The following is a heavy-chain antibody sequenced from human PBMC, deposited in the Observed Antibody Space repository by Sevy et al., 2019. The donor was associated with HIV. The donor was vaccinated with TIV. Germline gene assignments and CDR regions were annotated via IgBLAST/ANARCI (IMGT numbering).Heavy chain of an antibody. CDR2: ISDDGSHK. J-gene: IGHJ4*02. CDR1: GFRFSDYD. D-gene: IGHD3-22*01. V-gene: IGHV3-30*04. Sequence: GGSLRLSCAASGFRFSDYDIHWVRQAPGKGLEWVAVISDDGSHKDYADSVKGRFTIPRDNSKNTLYVQMNSRRAEDTAVYYCVSLDYYDSSGSHPGYFDYWGQGTLVTVSS. CDR3: VSLDYYDSSGSHPGYFDY.